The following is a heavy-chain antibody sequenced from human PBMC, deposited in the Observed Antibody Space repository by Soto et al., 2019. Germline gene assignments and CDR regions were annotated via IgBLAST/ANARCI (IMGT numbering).Heavy chain of an antibody. V-gene: IGHV1-69*01. D-gene: IGHD1-7*01. CDR2: IIPIFGTA. Sequence: QVQLVQSGAEVKKPGSSVKVSCKASGGTFSSYAISWVRQAPGQGLEWMGGIIPIFGTANYAQKFQGRVTITADESTSTAYMELSSLRSEDTAVYYCARWEAKNPTTLNWNYENYYYGMDVWGQWTTATVSS. CDR3: ARWEAKNPTTLNWNYENYYYGMDV. J-gene: IGHJ6*02. CDR1: GGTFSSYA.